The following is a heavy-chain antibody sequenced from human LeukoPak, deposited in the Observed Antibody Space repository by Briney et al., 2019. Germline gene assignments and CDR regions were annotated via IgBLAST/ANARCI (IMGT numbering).Heavy chain of an antibody. D-gene: IGHD7-27*01. J-gene: IGHJ4*02. CDR2: IYYSGST. Sequence: SETLSLTCTVSGGSISSYYWSWIRQPPGKGLEWIGYIYYSGSTNYNPSLKSRVTISVDTSKNQFSLKLSSVTAADTAVYYCARLTGEMVFDYWGQGTLVIVSS. V-gene: IGHV4-59*01. CDR3: ARLTGEMVFDY. CDR1: GGSISSYY.